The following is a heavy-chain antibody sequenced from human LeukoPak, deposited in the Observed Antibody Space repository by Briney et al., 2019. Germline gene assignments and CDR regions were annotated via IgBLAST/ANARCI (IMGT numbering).Heavy chain of an antibody. D-gene: IGHD3-3*01. J-gene: IGHJ4*02. V-gene: IGHV1-8*01. Sequence: GASVKVSCKTSGYTFTNYDINWVRQAAGQGLEWMGWMNPNSGYTDYVQEFKGRVTMTRDTSISTAYMELSSLTYEDSAVYYCTRSGFGAGVRFDFWGQGTPVTVSS. CDR1: GYTFTNYD. CDR3: TRSGFGAGVRFDF. CDR2: MNPNSGYT.